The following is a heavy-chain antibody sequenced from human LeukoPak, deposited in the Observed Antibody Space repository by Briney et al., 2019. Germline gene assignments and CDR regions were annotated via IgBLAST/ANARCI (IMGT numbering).Heavy chain of an antibody. V-gene: IGHV4-59*08. D-gene: IGHD1-26*01. CDR2: IYYSGST. CDR1: GGSISSYY. CDR3: ARAYRRVYYGLDY. Sequence: SETLSLTCTVSGGSISSYYWSWIRQPPGKGLEWIGYIYYSGSTYYNPSLKSRVTISVDTSKNQFSLKLSSVTAADTAVYYCARAYRRVYYGLDYWGQGTLVTVSS. J-gene: IGHJ4*02.